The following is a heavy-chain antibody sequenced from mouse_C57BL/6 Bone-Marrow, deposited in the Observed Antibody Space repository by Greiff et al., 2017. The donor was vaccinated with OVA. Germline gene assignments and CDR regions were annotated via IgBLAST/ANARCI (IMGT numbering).Heavy chain of an antibody. Sequence: DVHLVESGGGLVKPGGSLKLSCAASGFTFSSYAMSWVRQTPEKRLEWVATISDGGSYTYYPDNVKGRFTISRDNAKNNLYLQMSHLKSEDTAMYYCARGDLLWYLYYFDYWGQGTTLTVSS. CDR3: ARGDLLWYLYYFDY. D-gene: IGHD2-1*01. V-gene: IGHV5-4*01. CDR1: GFTFSSYA. CDR2: ISDGGSYT. J-gene: IGHJ2*01.